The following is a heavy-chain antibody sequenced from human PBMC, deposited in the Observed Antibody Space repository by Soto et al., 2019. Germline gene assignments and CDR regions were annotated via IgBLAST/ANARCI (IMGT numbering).Heavy chain of an antibody. CDR1: GYVFTAYW. Sequence: RESLKISCKGSGYVFTAYWIGWVRQMPGKGLEWMGIIYPGGDADTRYSQSSQGQVTISADKSISTAYLQWSSLKASDTAMYYCATQMATSQDAFDIWGQGTMVTVSS. CDR2: IYPGGDADT. CDR3: ATQMATSQDAFDI. V-gene: IGHV5-51*01. J-gene: IGHJ3*02.